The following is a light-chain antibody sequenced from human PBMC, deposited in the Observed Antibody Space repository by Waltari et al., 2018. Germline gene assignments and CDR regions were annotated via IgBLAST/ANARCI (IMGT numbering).Light chain of an antibody. CDR1: ISDVGGHNY. V-gene: IGLV2-11*01. CDR2: DVN. Sequence: QSALTQPRSVSGSPGQSVTISCTGTISDVGGHNYVSWYQQHPGKAPKLMIYDVNKRPSVLPDRFSGSKSGNTASLTISGLQGEDEADYYCYSYAGSSSFVFGTGTEIIVL. CDR3: YSYAGSSSFV. J-gene: IGLJ1*01.